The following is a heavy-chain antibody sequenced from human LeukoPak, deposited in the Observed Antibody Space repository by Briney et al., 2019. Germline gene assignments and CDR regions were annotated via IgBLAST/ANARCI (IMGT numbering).Heavy chain of an antibody. J-gene: IGHJ2*01. V-gene: IGHV4-59*01. CDR3: ARVVNWGLRYFDL. CDR1: GASISSSY. CDR2: IYSSGTT. D-gene: IGHD7-27*01. Sequence: TSETLSLTCTVSGASISSSYWSWIRQPPGMGLEWIGYIYSSGTTNYSPSLKSRVTISVDTSKNQFSLKLTSVTAADTAVYYCARVVNWGLRYFDLWGRGTLVTVSS.